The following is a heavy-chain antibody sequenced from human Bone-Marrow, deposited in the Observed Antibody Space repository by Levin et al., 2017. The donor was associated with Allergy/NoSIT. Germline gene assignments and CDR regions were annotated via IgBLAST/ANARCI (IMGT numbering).Heavy chain of an antibody. J-gene: IGHJ4*02. D-gene: IGHD2-2*02. Sequence: KVSCQSPTYSFSAHWIGWVRQMPGKGLEWMGIIHPGISETRYSPSFHGQVTISADKSTSTAFLQWSSLKASDTAIYYCARHPSISPSDTLLDYWGQGTLVTVSS. CDR2: IHPGISET. CDR3: ARHPSISPSDTLLDY. CDR1: TYSFSAHW. V-gene: IGHV5-51*01.